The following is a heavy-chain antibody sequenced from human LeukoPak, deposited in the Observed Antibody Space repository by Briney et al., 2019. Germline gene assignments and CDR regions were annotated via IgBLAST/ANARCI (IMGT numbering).Heavy chain of an antibody. Sequence: GGSLRLSCAASGFTFSSYALSWVRQAPGKGLEWISITSESGVITYYADSVKGRFNISRDNSKNTLYLQMNSLRAEDTAVYYCAKVGRDVAAAGPYYFDYWGQGTLVTVSS. CDR2: TSESGVIT. D-gene: IGHD6-13*01. J-gene: IGHJ4*02. V-gene: IGHV3-23*01. CDR1: GFTFSSYA. CDR3: AKVGRDVAAAGPYYFDY.